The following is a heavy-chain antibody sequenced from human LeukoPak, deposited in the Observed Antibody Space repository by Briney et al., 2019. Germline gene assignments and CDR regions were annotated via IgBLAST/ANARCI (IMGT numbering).Heavy chain of an antibody. Sequence: GGSLRLSCAASGFTFSSYDMHWVRQATGKGLEWFSAIGTAGDPYYPGSVKGRFTISRENAKNSLYLQMNSLRAGDTAVYYCARGVYDSSGYYSYFDYWGQGTLVTVSS. D-gene: IGHD3-22*01. CDR1: GFTFSSYD. CDR3: ARGVYDSSGYYSYFDY. V-gene: IGHV3-13*05. J-gene: IGHJ4*02. CDR2: IGTAGDP.